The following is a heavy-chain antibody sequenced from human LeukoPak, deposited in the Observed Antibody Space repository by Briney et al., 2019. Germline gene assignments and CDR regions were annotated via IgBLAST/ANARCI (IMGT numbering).Heavy chain of an antibody. CDR3: ARVGCDDSSGYYYADY. D-gene: IGHD3-22*01. Sequence: SETLSLTCTVSGGSISSYYWSWIRQPPGKGLEWIGYIYYSGSTNYNPSLKSRVTISVDTSKNQFSLKLSSVTAADTAVYYCARVGCDDSSGYYYADYWGQGTLVTVSS. CDR1: GGSISSYY. J-gene: IGHJ4*02. CDR2: IYYSGST. V-gene: IGHV4-59*01.